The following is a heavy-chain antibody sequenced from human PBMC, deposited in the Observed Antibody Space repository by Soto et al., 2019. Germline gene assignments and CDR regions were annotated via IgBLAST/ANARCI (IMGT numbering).Heavy chain of an antibody. CDR3: ARDEYCSGGSCYSGGFDP. CDR1: GFTFSSYE. Sequence: XGSLRLSCAASGFTFSSYEMNWVRQAPGKGLEWVSYISSSGSTIYYADSVKGRFTISRDNAKNSLFLQMNSLRAEDTAVYYCARDEYCSGGSCYSGGFDPWGQGTLVTVSS. J-gene: IGHJ5*02. D-gene: IGHD2-15*01. CDR2: ISSSGSTI. V-gene: IGHV3-48*03.